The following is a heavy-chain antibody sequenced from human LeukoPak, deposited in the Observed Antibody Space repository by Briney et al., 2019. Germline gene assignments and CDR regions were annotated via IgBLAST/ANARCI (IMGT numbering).Heavy chain of an antibody. Sequence: GGSLRLSCAASGFTLNKYAMKGVRQAPGKGREGVSTISGDVAATVYADSVKGRFTISRDDSKTTLYLQMTSLRAEDTAMYYCARRGGSSGCGDFDQWGHGTLVTASS. V-gene: IGHV3-23*01. J-gene: IGHJ4*01. CDR2: ISGDVAAT. CDR3: ARRGGSSGCGDFDQ. D-gene: IGHD6-19*01. CDR1: GFTLNKYA.